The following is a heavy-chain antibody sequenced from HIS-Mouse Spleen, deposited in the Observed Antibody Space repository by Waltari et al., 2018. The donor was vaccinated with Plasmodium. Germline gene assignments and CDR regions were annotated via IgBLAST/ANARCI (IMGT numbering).Heavy chain of an antibody. D-gene: IGHD6-13*01. V-gene: IGHV3-7*01. CDR3: ASSWYWYFDL. J-gene: IGHJ2*01. CDR1: GSTFRSYW. CDR2: IKQDGSEK. Sequence: EVQLVESGGGLVQPGGSLRLSFAASGSTFRSYWMSWVRQAPGKGLEWVANIKQDGSEKYYVDAVKGRFTISRDNAKNSLYLQMNSLRAEDTAVYYCASSWYWYFDLWGRGTLVTVSS.